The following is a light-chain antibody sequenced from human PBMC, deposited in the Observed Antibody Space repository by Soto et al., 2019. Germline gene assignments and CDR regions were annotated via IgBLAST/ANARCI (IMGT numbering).Light chain of an antibody. CDR1: SGHSSYA. J-gene: IGLJ2*01. CDR2: LNSDGSH. V-gene: IGLV4-69*01. Sequence: QLVLTQSPSASASLGASVNLTCTLSSGHSSYAIAWHQQQPEKGPRYLMKLNSDGSHNKGDGIPDRFSGSSSGAERYLTISGIQSEDEADYSCQTWGTGIRVFGGGTKLTVL. CDR3: QTWGTGIRV.